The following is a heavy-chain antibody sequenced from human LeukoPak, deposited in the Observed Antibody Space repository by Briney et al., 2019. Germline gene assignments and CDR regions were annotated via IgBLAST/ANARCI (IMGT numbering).Heavy chain of an antibody. J-gene: IGHJ5*02. Sequence: SETLSLTCAVYGGSFSGYYWSWIRQPPGKGLEWIGEINHSGSTNYNPSLKSRVTISVDTSKNQFSLKLSSVTAADTAVYYCARDATYYYGSGSYLGWFDPWGQGTLVTVSS. D-gene: IGHD3-10*01. V-gene: IGHV4-34*01. CDR2: INHSGST. CDR3: ARDATYYYGSGSYLGWFDP. CDR1: GGSFSGYY.